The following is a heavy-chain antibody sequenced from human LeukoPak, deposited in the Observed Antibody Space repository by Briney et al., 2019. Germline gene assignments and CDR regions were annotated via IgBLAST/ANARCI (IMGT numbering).Heavy chain of an antibody. J-gene: IGHJ5*02. Sequence: SETLSLTCTVSGGSISSYYWSWIRQPPGKGLEWIGEINHSGSTNYNPSLKSRVTISVDTSKNQFSLKLSSVTAADTAVYYCATYYPEYSSSRHRYNWFDPWGQGTLVTVSS. CDR3: ATYYPEYSSSRHRYNWFDP. CDR1: GGSISSYY. D-gene: IGHD6-6*01. V-gene: IGHV4-34*01. CDR2: INHSGST.